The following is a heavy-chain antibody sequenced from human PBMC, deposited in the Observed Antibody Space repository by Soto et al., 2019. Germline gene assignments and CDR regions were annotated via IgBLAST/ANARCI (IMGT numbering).Heavy chain of an antibody. J-gene: IGHJ4*02. Sequence: GGSLRLSCSASGSSISDYAMSWVRQAPGKGLEWVSSISDSGTKTFYADSVKGRFAISRDTSKNTVYMQMYNLRVEDTALYYCAKDGNRKDDYWGQGTVVTVSS. V-gene: IGHV3-23*01. CDR1: GSSISDYA. CDR3: AKDGNRKDDY. CDR2: ISDSGTKT.